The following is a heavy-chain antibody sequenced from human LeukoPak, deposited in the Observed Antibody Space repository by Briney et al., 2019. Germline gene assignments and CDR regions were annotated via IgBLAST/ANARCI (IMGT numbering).Heavy chain of an antibody. Sequence: WASVKVSCKASGYTFTSYGISWARQAPGQGLEWMGWISAYNGNTDYAQSLQGRVTMTIDTSTSTVYMELRSLRSDDTAVYYCARDVGRSYDLDYWGPGTLVTVSS. V-gene: IGHV1-18*01. CDR2: ISAYNGNT. CDR1: GYTFTSYG. J-gene: IGHJ4*02. D-gene: IGHD3-16*01. CDR3: ARDVGRSYDLDY.